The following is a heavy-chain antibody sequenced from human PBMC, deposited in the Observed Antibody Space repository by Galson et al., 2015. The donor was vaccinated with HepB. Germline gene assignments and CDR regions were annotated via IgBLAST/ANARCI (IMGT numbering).Heavy chain of an antibody. D-gene: IGHD2-21*02. CDR1: GGSISSYY. V-gene: IGHV4-59*01. Sequence: LSLTCTVSGGSISSYYWSWIRQPPGKGLEWIGYIYYSGSTNYNPSLKSRVTISVDTSKNQFSLKLSSVTAADTAVYYCARVGCAQGDCYPDAFDIWGQGTMVTVSS. CDR2: IYYSGST. CDR3: ARVGCAQGDCYPDAFDI. J-gene: IGHJ3*02.